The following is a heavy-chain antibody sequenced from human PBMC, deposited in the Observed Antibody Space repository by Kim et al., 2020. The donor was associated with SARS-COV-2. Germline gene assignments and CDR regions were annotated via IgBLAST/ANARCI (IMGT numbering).Heavy chain of an antibody. CDR2: ISSSSYT. CDR3: ARVGYDYVWGSYRDYYYYYGMDV. Sequence: GGSLRLSCAASGFTFSDYYMSWIRQAPGKGLEWVSYISSSSYTNYAASVKGRFTISRDNAKNPLYLQMNSLRAEDTAVYYCARVGYDYVWGSYRDYYYYYGMDVWGQGTTVTVSS. J-gene: IGHJ6*02. D-gene: IGHD3-16*02. CDR1: GFTFSDYY. V-gene: IGHV3-11*05.